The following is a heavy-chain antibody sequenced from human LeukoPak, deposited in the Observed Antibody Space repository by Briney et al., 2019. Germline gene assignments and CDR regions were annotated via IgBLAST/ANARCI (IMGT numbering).Heavy chain of an antibody. J-gene: IGHJ3*02. CDR1: GDSISSYY. CDR2: IYYSGST. CDR3: ARDYYDSSGYYHDAFDI. D-gene: IGHD3-22*01. Sequence: SETLSLTCTVSGDSISSYYWSWIRQPPGQGLEWIGYIYYSGSTNYNPSLKSRVTISVDTSKNQFSLKLSSVTAADTAVYYCARDYYDSSGYYHDAFDIWGQGTMVTVSS. V-gene: IGHV4-59*01.